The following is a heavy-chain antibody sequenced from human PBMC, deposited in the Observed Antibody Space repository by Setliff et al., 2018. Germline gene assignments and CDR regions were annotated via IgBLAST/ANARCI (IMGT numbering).Heavy chain of an antibody. CDR1: GGSISSGPYY. V-gene: IGHV4-61*02. Sequence: KPSETLSLTCTVSGGSISSGPYYWNWFRQPAGKGLEWIGRLYSSGSTNYNPSLKSRVTISVDTSKNQFSLKLSSVTAADTAVYYCASTDWGWGYYFDYWGQGTLVTVSS. J-gene: IGHJ4*02. CDR3: ASTDWGWGYYFDY. CDR2: LYSSGST. D-gene: IGHD7-27*01.